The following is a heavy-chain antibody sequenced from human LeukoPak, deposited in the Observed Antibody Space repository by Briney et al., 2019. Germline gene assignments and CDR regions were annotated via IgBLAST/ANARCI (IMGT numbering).Heavy chain of an antibody. D-gene: IGHD3-9*01. Sequence: ASVKVSCKASGYTFTSYAMHWVRQAPGQRLEWMGWINAGNGNTKYSQKFQGRVTITRDTYASTAYMELSSLRSEDTAVYYCARAPYYDILTGYYNWFDPWGQGTLVTVSS. V-gene: IGHV1-3*01. CDR2: INAGNGNT. J-gene: IGHJ5*02. CDR1: GYTFTSYA. CDR3: ARAPYYDILTGYYNWFDP.